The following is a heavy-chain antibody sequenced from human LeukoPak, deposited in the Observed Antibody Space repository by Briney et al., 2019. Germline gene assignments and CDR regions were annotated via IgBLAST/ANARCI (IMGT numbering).Heavy chain of an antibody. Sequence: GGSLRLSCAASGFTFSSYAMHWVRQAPGKGLEYVSAISSNGGSTYYADSVKGRFTISRDNSKNTLYLQMISLRAEDTAVYYCVKDSFPVGSGWYEFDPWGQGTLVTVSS. CDR2: ISSNGGST. J-gene: IGHJ5*02. D-gene: IGHD6-19*01. V-gene: IGHV3-64D*06. CDR1: GFTFSSYA. CDR3: VKDSFPVGSGWYEFDP.